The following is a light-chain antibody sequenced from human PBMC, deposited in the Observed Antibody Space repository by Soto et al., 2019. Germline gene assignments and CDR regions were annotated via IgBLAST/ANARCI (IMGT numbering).Light chain of an antibody. V-gene: IGKV3-11*01. CDR3: QRYNNWPLT. J-gene: IGKJ4*01. CDR2: DAS. CDR1: QSVSSY. Sequence: EIVLTQSPPTLSLSPGESATLSCRASQSVSSYFSWYQQKPGQAPRLVIYDASNRATGIPPRFSGSGSGTDFTLTISSLEPEDFAVYYCQRYNNWPLTFGGGTKVDIK.